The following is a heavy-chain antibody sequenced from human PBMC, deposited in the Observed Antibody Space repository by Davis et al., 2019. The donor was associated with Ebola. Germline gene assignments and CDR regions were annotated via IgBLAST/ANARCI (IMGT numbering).Heavy chain of an antibody. J-gene: IGHJ4*02. CDR1: GFTFSSYS. V-gene: IGHV3-7*01. CDR3: ASMIAAAAGDFDY. CDR2: IKQDGSEK. D-gene: IGHD6-13*01. Sequence: GESLKISCAASGFTFSSYSMNWVRQAPGKGLEWVANIKQDGSEKYYVDSVKGRFTISRDNAKNSLYLQMNSLRAENTAVYYCASMIAAAAGDFDYWGQGTLVTVSS.